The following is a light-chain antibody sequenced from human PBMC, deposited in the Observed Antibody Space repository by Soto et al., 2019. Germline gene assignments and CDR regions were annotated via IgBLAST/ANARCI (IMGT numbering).Light chain of an antibody. CDR3: QQYGISPQT. CDR2: GAS. J-gene: IGKJ1*01. CDR1: QSVSSSY. Sequence: EIVLTQSPGTLSLSPGERATLSCRASQSVSSSYLAWYQQKPGQAPRLLIYGASSRATGIPDRFSGSGSGTDFTLTISRLEPEDFAVYYCQQYGISPQTFGQETKVEIK. V-gene: IGKV3-20*01.